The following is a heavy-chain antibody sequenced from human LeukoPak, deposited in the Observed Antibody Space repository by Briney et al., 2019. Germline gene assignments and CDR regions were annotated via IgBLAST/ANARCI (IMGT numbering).Heavy chain of an antibody. CDR1: GGSFSGYY. D-gene: IGHD6-19*01. CDR2: INHSGST. CDR3: AREQRIAVPEEVY. V-gene: IGHV4-34*01. J-gene: IGHJ4*02. Sequence: SETLSLTCAVYGGSFSGYYWSWIRQPPGKGLEWIGGINHSGSTNYNPSLKSRVTISVDTSKNQFSLKLSSVTAADTAVYYCAREQRIAVPEEVYWGQGTLVTVSS.